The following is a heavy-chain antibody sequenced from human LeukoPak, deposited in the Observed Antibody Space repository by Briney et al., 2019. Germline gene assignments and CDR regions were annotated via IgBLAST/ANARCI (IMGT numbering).Heavy chain of an antibody. Sequence: GSLRLSRSASGFTFNTYTLNWVPQAPGKGPEWVSSILTSATAISYADSVKGRFTISRDNAKNSLYLEMNSLRAEDTAIYYCARGYGVTDYWGQGTLVTVSS. J-gene: IGHJ4*02. D-gene: IGHD2-21*02. CDR2: ILTSATAI. CDR3: ARGYGVTDY. V-gene: IGHV3-48*01. CDR1: GFTFNTYT.